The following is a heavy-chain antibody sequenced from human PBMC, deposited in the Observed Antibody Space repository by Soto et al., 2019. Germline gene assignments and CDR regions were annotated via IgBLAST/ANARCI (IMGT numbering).Heavy chain of an antibody. Sequence: SETLSLTCTVSGVSISSYYWSWIRQPPGKGLEWIGYIYYSGSTNYNPSLKSRVTISVDTSKNQFSLKLSSVTAADTAVYYCARGFSGSHYYYGMDVWGQGTTVTVSS. CDR3: ARGFSGSHYYYGMDV. CDR2: IYYSGST. CDR1: GVSISSYY. J-gene: IGHJ6*02. V-gene: IGHV4-59*12. D-gene: IGHD1-26*01.